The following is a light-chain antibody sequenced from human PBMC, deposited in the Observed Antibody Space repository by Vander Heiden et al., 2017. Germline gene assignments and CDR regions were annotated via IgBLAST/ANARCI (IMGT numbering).Light chain of an antibody. Sequence: DIVMTHSPDSLAGSLGERATINCKSSQSVLYSSNNKNYLAWYQQKPGQPPKLLIYWASTRESGVPDRFSGSGSGTDFTLTISSLQAEDVAVYYCQQYYSTPLTFGGGTKVEIK. CDR1: QSVLYSSNNKNY. J-gene: IGKJ4*01. CDR3: QQYYSTPLT. CDR2: WAS. V-gene: IGKV4-1*01.